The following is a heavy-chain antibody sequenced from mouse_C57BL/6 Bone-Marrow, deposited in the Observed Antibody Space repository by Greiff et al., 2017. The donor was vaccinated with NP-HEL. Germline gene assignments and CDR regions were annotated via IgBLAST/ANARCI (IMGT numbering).Heavy chain of an antibody. J-gene: IGHJ4*01. V-gene: IGHV5-16*01. CDR1: GFTFSDYY. Sequence: EVQLVESEGGLVQPGSSMKLSCTASGFTFSDYYMAWVRQVPEKGLEWVANINYDGSSTYYLDSLKSRFIISRDNAKNILYLQMSSLKSEDTATYYCARGYYDGYYYAMDYWVQGTSVTVSS. CDR3: ARGYYDGYYYAMDY. D-gene: IGHD2-3*01. CDR2: INYDGSST.